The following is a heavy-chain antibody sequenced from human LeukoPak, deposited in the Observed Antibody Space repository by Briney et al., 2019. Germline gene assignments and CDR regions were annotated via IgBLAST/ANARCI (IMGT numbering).Heavy chain of an antibody. Sequence: PSETLSLTCTVSGGSISSYYWSWIRQPPGKGLEWIGYIYYSGSTNYNPSLKSRVTISVDTSKNQFSLKLSSVTAVDTAVYYCARDRGNYYDSSGHFDYWGQGTLVTVSS. J-gene: IGHJ4*02. D-gene: IGHD3-22*01. CDR2: IYYSGST. CDR1: GGSISSYY. CDR3: ARDRGNYYDSSGHFDY. V-gene: IGHV4-59*01.